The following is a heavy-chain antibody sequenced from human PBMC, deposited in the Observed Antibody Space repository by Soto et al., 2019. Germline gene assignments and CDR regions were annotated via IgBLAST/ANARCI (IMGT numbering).Heavy chain of an antibody. D-gene: IGHD3-10*01. CDR2: IYWDDDK. J-gene: IGHJ5*02. V-gene: IGHV2-5*02. Sequence: SGPTLVNPTQTLTLTCTFSGFSLSTSGVGVGWIRQPPGKALEWLALIYWDDDKRYSPSLKSRLTITKDTSKNQVVLTMTNMDPVDTATYYCANTYGSGAPGWFDPWGQGTLVTVSS. CDR1: GFSLSTSGVG. CDR3: ANTYGSGAPGWFDP.